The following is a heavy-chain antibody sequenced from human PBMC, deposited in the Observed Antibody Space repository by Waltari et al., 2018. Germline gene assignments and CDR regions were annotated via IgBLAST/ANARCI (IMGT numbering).Heavy chain of an antibody. Sequence: QVQLVQSGAEVKKPGSSVKVSCKASGGTFSSYAISWVRQAPGQGLEWMGVIIPSVGTENYAQKFQGRVTITADESTSTAYMELSSLRSEDTAVYYCARDRVLGATNFWFDPWGQGTLVTVSS. J-gene: IGHJ5*02. CDR1: GGTFSSYA. D-gene: IGHD1-26*01. CDR2: IIPSVGTE. CDR3: ARDRVLGATNFWFDP. V-gene: IGHV1-69*01.